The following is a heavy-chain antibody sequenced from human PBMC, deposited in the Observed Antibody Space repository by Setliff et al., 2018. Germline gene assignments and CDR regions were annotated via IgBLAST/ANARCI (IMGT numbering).Heavy chain of an antibody. CDR1: GFSLSTTGVG. Sequence: SGPTLVNPTQTLTLTCTFSGFSLSTTGVGVGWIRQPPGKALEWLALIYWNDDKRYSPSLRSRLTITKDTSKNQVVLTMTNMDPVDTATYYCARRRGVVVSSWFDPWGQGTLVTVSS. D-gene: IGHD2-2*01. CDR2: IYWNDDK. CDR3: ARRRGVVVSSWFDP. V-gene: IGHV2-5*01. J-gene: IGHJ5*02.